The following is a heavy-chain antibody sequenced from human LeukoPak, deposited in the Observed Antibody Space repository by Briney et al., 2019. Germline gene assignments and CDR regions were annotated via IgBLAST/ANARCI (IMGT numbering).Heavy chain of an antibody. CDR3: ARGRDYYGSGSYSDY. CDR2: ISSSSSYI. J-gene: IGHJ4*02. CDR1: GFTFSSYS. Sequence: PGGSLRLSCAASGFTFSSYSMNWVRQAPGKGLEWVSSISSSSSYIYYADSVKGRFTISRDNAKNSLYLQMNSLRAEDTAVYYCARGRDYYGSGSYSDYWGQGTLVTVSS. D-gene: IGHD3-10*01. V-gene: IGHV3-21*01.